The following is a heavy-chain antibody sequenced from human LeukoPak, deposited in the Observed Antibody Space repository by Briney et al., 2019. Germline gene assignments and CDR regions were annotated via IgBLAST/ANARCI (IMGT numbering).Heavy chain of an antibody. Sequence: PSETLSLTCAVSGYSISSGYYWGWIRQPPGKGLEWIGSIYHSGSTYYNPSLKSRVTISVDTSKNQFSLNLSSVTAADTAVYYRAKLTYCSGGTCFGLDFDYWGQGTLVTVSS. CDR1: GYSISSGYY. CDR2: IYHSGST. V-gene: IGHV4-38-2*01. D-gene: IGHD2-15*01. J-gene: IGHJ4*02. CDR3: AKLTYCSGGTCFGLDFDY.